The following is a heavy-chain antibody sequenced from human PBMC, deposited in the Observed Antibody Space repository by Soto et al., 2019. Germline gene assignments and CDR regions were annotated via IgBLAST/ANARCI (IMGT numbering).Heavy chain of an antibody. CDR2: IYYSGST. CDR1: GGSISSSSCH. D-gene: IGHD6-13*01. J-gene: IGHJ5*01. Sequence: QLQLQESGPGLVKPSETLSLTCTVSGGSISSSSCHWGWIRQPPGKGLEWIGSIYYSGSTYYRPSLTCQVPIAVGTSKNQFALQLSSVTGPDAAVYYGARRERAAGTDWWVASWGQGTLVTVSS. CDR3: ARRERAAGTDWWVAS. V-gene: IGHV4-39*01.